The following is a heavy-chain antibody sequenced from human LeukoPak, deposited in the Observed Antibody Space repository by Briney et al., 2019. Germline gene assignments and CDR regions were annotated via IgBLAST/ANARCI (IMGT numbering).Heavy chain of an antibody. CDR2: IRYDGINK. V-gene: IGHV3-30*02. D-gene: IGHD6-19*01. J-gene: IGHJ6*03. Sequence: GGSLRLSCAASAFTFSNYGMHWVRQAPGKGPEWVAFIRYDGINKYYADSVKGRFTISWDNSKNTLYLQMNSLRAEDTAVYYCAKDSYGSGWADFYYYYMDVWGKGTTVTISS. CDR1: AFTFSNYG. CDR3: AKDSYGSGWADFYYYYMDV.